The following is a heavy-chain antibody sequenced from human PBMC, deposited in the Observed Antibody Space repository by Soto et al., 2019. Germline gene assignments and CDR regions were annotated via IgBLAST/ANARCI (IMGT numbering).Heavy chain of an antibody. J-gene: IGHJ4*02. V-gene: IGHV3-11*01. CDR1: GFTFSDYY. CDR2: ISGNGEII. CDR3: ARDVDADFRTDFDY. D-gene: IGHD4-17*01. Sequence: TGGSLRLSCAASGFTFSDYYRHWIRRAPGKGLEWISYISGNGEIIQYAASARGRFTISRDNAENSVYLEMDSLRAEDTALYYCARDVDADFRTDFDYWGRGTLVTVSS.